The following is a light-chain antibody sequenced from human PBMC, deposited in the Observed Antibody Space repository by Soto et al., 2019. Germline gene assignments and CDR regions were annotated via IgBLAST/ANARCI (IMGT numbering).Light chain of an antibody. CDR2: DAS. V-gene: IGKV1-33*01. Sequence: DIQMTQSPSSLSASVGDRGTITCQASQDISNYLNWYQQKPGKAPKLLIYDASNLETGVPSRFSGSGSGTDFTFTISSPQPEDIATYYCQQYDNLPLTFGGGTKVDIK. CDR1: QDISNY. CDR3: QQYDNLPLT. J-gene: IGKJ4*01.